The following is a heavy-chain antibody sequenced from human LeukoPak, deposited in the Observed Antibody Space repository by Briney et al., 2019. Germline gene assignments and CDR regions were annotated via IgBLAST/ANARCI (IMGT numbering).Heavy chain of an antibody. V-gene: IGHV3-23*01. D-gene: IGHD2-15*01. CDR2: ISGSGGST. CDR1: GLTFSSYA. Sequence: GGSLRLSCAASGLTFSSYAMSWVRQAPGKGLEWVSAISGSGGSTYYADSVKGRFTISRDNSKNTLYLQMNSLRAEDTAVYYCAKDRIVVVVAAGSFDYWGQGTLVTVSS. J-gene: IGHJ4*02. CDR3: AKDRIVVVVAAGSFDY.